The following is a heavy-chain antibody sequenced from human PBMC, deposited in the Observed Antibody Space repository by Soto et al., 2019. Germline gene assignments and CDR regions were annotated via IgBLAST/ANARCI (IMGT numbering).Heavy chain of an antibody. Sequence: SETLSLTCTVSGSSLSGHYWSWMRQPPGKGLECIGYIYYGGSPNYNPSLKSRVTISVDTSKNQFSLKLSSVTAADTAVYYCARRYGGNFDYWGQGTLVTVSS. CDR2: IYYGGSP. CDR1: GSSLSGHY. J-gene: IGHJ4*02. V-gene: IGHV4-59*11. CDR3: ARRYGGNFDY. D-gene: IGHD4-17*01.